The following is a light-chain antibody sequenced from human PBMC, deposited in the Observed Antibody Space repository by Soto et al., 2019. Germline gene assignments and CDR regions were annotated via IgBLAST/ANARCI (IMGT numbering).Light chain of an antibody. Sequence: EIVLTQSPATLSLSPGERATLSCRASQSVSSYLAWYQQTPGQAPRLLIYDASNRATGIPARFSGSGSGTDFTLTISSLEPDDFVVYYCQQRTNWPLTFGGGTKVEIK. CDR2: DAS. CDR1: QSVSSY. J-gene: IGKJ4*01. CDR3: QQRTNWPLT. V-gene: IGKV3-11*01.